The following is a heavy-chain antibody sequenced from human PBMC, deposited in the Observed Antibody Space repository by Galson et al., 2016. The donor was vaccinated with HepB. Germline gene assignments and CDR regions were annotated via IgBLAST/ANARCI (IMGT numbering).Heavy chain of an antibody. CDR1: GYTFSNYG. CDR3: ARDNRHYYESSGYYLAFDI. Sequence: SVKVSCKASGYTFSNYGISWVRQAPGQGLEWMGWISAYNGDRKYAQRLQARVTMTTDTYTGTAYMERRSLRSDDTAVYYCARDNRHYYESSGYYLAFDIWGQGTMVTVSS. V-gene: IGHV1-18*01. CDR2: ISAYNGDR. J-gene: IGHJ3*02. D-gene: IGHD3-22*01.